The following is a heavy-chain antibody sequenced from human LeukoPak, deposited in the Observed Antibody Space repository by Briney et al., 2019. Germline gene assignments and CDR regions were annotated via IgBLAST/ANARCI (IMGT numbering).Heavy chain of an antibody. CDR2: IIPIFGTA. CDR1: GGTFSSYA. J-gene: IGHJ4*02. V-gene: IGHV1-69*05. Sequence: GSSAKVSCKASGGTFSSYAISWVRQAPGQGLEWMGGIIPIFGTANYAQKFQGRVTITTDESTSTAYMELSSLRSEDTAVYYCAREIVGATLGRYFDYWGQGTLVTVSS. CDR3: AREIVGATLGRYFDY. D-gene: IGHD1-26*01.